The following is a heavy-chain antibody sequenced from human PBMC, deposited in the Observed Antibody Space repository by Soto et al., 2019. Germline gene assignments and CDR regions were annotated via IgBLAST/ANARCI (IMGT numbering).Heavy chain of an antibody. J-gene: IGHJ4*02. CDR3: ARVRTGYFDY. CDR1: GGAINDHY. D-gene: IGHD3-9*01. Sequence: SETLSLTCTLSGGAINDHYWSFIRQPPGKGLEWIGYIYYNGNTNYNPSLESRVTISVDRSRNQFSLRLTSLTAADTAVYYCARVRTGYFDYWGRGALVTVYS. CDR2: IYYNGNT. V-gene: IGHV4-59*11.